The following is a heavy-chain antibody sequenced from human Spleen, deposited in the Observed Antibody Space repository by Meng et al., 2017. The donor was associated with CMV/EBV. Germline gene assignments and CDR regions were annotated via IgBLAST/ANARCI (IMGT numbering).Heavy chain of an antibody. J-gene: IGHJ4*02. CDR2: IHPDGSQK. Sequence: GESLKISCAASGFTFSGNWMSWVRQAPGKGPEWVANIHPDGSQKLYVDSVKGRFTISRDNAKNSLYLQMNSLRAEDTGVYYCARDPGGSGYSSSWDLDYWGQGALVTVSS. CDR3: ARDPGGSGYSSSWDLDY. CDR1: GFTFSGNW. V-gene: IGHV3-7*01. D-gene: IGHD6-13*01.